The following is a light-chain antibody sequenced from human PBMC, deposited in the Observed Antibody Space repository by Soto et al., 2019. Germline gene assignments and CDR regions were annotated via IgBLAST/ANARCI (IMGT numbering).Light chain of an antibody. CDR1: SSDVGGYNY. CDR2: DVN. Sequence: QSALTQPPSASGSPGQSVTISCSGTSSDVGGYNYVSWYQQHPGKAPKLMIYDVNKRPSGVPDRFSGSKSGNTASLTVSGLQAEDEADYYCSSYAGSNNVVVFGGGTKLTVL. CDR3: SSYAGSNNVVV. V-gene: IGLV2-8*01. J-gene: IGLJ2*01.